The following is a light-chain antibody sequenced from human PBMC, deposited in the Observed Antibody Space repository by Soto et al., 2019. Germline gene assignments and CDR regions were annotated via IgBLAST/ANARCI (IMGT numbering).Light chain of an antibody. V-gene: IGKV1-39*01. J-gene: IGKJ2*01. CDR3: QQSYSTPYT. CDR1: QSISSY. Sequence: DIQMTQSPSCLSASVGDRVTITCRASQSISSYLNWYQQKPGKAPKLLIYAASSLQSGVPSRFSGSGSVTDFTLTISSLQPEDFATYYCQQSYSTPYTFGQGTKLEIK. CDR2: AAS.